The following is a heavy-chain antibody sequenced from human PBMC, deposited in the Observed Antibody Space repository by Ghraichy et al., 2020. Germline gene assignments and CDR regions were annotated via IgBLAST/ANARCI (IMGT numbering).Heavy chain of an antibody. J-gene: IGHJ4*02. CDR3: ARGPGHESSSYYYFY. CDR2: ATPIFNKP. V-gene: IGHV1-69*13. Sequence: SVKVSCKASGGTFSTYTINWVRQAPGQGLEWMGGATPIFNKPNYAQKFQGRVTITADESTSTAYMELSGLKSEDTAVYYCARGPGHESSSYYYFYWGQGTLVTVSS. D-gene: IGHD3-22*01. CDR1: GGTFSTYT.